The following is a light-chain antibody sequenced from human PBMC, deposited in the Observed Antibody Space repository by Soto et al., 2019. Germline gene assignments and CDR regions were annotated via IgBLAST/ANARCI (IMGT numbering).Light chain of an antibody. CDR1: SSDVCGYNY. J-gene: IGLJ2*01. CDR3: SSYTSSSTWV. V-gene: IGLV2-14*01. Sequence: QSALTQPASVSGSPGQSITISCTGTSSDVCGYNYVSWYQQHPGKAPKLMIYDVSNRPSEVSNRFSGSKSGNTASLTISGLQAEDEADYYCSSYTSSSTWVFGGGTKVTVL. CDR2: DVS.